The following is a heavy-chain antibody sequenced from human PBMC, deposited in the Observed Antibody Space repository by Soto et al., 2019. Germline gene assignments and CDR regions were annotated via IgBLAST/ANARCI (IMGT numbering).Heavy chain of an antibody. Sequence: SETLSLTCSVSGDSISNLDYFWAWIRQPPGQALEYIGYIYKSSTTYYNPSFESRVAISVDTSKSQFSLNVTSVTAADTAVYFCARGRYCLTGRCFPNWFESWGQGALVTVSS. CDR1: GDSISNLDYF. CDR2: IYKSSTT. CDR3: ARGRYCLTGRCFPNWFES. D-gene: IGHD2-15*01. J-gene: IGHJ5*01. V-gene: IGHV4-30-4*01.